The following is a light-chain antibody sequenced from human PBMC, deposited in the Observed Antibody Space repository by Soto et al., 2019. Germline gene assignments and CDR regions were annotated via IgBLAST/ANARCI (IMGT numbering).Light chain of an antibody. V-gene: IGLV1-44*01. CDR3: GAWDDSRCALL. Sequence: QSVLTQSPSASGTPGQRVTISCSGSSSNIGTNTVNWYQQLPGRAPKLLIYNTSQRPSGVPDRCSASKSGTSASLAISGLQSEDEADDYCGAWDDSRCALLFGGGTKLTVL. J-gene: IGLJ2*01. CDR2: NTS. CDR1: SSNIGTNT.